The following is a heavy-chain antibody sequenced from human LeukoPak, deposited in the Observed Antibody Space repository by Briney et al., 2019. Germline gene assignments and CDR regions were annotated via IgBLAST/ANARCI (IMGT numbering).Heavy chain of an antibody. CDR2: IHPPDSDT. J-gene: IGHJ4*02. D-gene: IGHD2-15*01. V-gene: IGHV5-51*01. CDR3: ARWGGYCTGGSCYPLYYFDS. Sequence: GESLKISCKGSGYMFTSYWIGWVRQMPGKGLEWTGIIHPPDSDTRYSPSFQGQVTISADKSISTAYLQWNSLKASDTAMYYCARWGGYCTGGSCYPLYYFDSWGQGTLVTVSS. CDR1: GYMFTSYW.